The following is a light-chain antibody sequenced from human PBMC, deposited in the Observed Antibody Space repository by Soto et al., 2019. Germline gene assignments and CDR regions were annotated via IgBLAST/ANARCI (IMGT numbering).Light chain of an antibody. Sequence: DIQLTQSPSSLSASVGDRVTVTCRTSQSINIYLNWYQQKPGKAPTLLIYGASSLQSGVPSRFSGGGSRTDFTLTISSLQTEDFATYYCQQSYRSPYTFGQGTKLEI. CDR3: QQSYRSPYT. J-gene: IGKJ2*01. CDR1: QSINIY. V-gene: IGKV1-39*01. CDR2: GAS.